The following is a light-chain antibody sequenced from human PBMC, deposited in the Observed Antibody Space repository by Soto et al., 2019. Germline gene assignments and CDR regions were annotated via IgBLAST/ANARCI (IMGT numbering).Light chain of an antibody. CDR2: LGS. Sequence: DIVMTQSPLSLPVTPGEPASISCRSSQSLLHSNGYNYLDWYLQKPGQSPQLLIYLGSNRASGVPDRFSGSGSGTDFTLKISRVEAEEVGVYYCMQDLQTGVTFGPGTKVDIK. V-gene: IGKV2-28*01. CDR3: MQDLQTGVT. J-gene: IGKJ3*01. CDR1: QSLLHSNGYNY.